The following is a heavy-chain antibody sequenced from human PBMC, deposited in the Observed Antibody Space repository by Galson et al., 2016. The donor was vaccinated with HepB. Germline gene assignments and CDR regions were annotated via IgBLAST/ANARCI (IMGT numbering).Heavy chain of an antibody. V-gene: IGHV4-4*02. CDR2: IYHSGST. CDR1: GASISSLNW. CDR3: ARHVDGQQLVL. J-gene: IGHJ4*02. D-gene: IGHD6-13*01. Sequence: TLSLTCAIYGASISSLNWWSWVRQPPGKGLEWIGEIYHSGSTNYNPSLKSRVTMSVDKSKNQYSLNLNSVTAADTAVYYCARHVDGQQLVLWGQGTLVTVSS.